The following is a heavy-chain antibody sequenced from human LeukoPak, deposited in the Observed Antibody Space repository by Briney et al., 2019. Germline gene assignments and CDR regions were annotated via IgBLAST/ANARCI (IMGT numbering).Heavy chain of an antibody. J-gene: IGHJ6*03. Sequence: SETLSLTCTVSGGSISSSSYYWGWARQPPGKGLEWIGSIFYTGNSYYNPSLKSRVTISVDTSKNQFSLKLTSVTAADTAVYYCARAYYSYMDVWGKGTTVIISS. CDR2: IFYTGNS. CDR1: GGSISSSSYY. CDR3: ARAYYSYMDV. V-gene: IGHV4-39*07.